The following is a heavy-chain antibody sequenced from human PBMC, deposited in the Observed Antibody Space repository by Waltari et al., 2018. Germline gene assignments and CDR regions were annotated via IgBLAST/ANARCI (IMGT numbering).Heavy chain of an antibody. CDR3: ATRHLLQGLVETAY. CDR2: VNVGVGST. CDR1: GYHFTNFA. Sequence: QVQVLQSGAEVKKPGASVKISCQVSGYHFTNFAVHWVRLAPGQKFEWLGWVNVGVGSTKTSQTCNDRLTLTKDTSATTVYMELRGLTSQDTAVYYCATRHLLQGLVETAYWGQGTQVNVST. J-gene: IGHJ4*02. V-gene: IGHV1-3*01. D-gene: IGHD1-26*01.